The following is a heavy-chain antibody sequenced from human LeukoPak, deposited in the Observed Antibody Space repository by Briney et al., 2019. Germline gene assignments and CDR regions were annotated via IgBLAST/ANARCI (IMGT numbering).Heavy chain of an antibody. CDR3: ARHAVYAGSGWAFDY. CDR1: GGSISPYY. CDR2: IFHTGSGSA. J-gene: IGHJ4*02. Sequence: PSETLSLTCTVSGGSISPYYWSWIRQPPGKGLEWIGYIFHTGSGSASHNPSLKSRVTISVDTSKNQFSLNLNSVTAADTAVYYCARHAVYAGSGWAFDYWGQGTLVTVSS. V-gene: IGHV4-59*08. D-gene: IGHD6-19*01.